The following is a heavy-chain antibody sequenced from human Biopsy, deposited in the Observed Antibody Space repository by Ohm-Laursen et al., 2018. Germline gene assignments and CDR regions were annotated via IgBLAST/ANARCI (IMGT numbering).Heavy chain of an antibody. CDR2: ITSRSGYK. Sequence: GSLRLSCTAAGFSFTSYTMHWVRQVPGKGLEWVSSITSRSGYKYYADSVKGRFTISRDNAKNSLYLQMNSLIAEETAVDFCASLGVVGFGELLSVPFGMDVWGQGTTVTVSS. CDR3: ASLGVVGFGELLSVPFGMDV. CDR1: GFSFTSYT. J-gene: IGHJ6*02. V-gene: IGHV3-21*01. D-gene: IGHD3-10*01.